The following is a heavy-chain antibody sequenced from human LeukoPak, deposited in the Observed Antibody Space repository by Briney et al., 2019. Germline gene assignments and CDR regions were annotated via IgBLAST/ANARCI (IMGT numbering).Heavy chain of an antibody. Sequence: PSETLSLTCTVSGGSISSYYWSWIRQPPGKGLEWIGHIYYSGNTNYNPSLKSRVTISVDTSKNQFSLKLSSVTAADTAVYHCARGDRSGPWDYWGQGTLVTVSS. V-gene: IGHV4-59*01. CDR2: IYYSGNT. D-gene: IGHD3-22*01. CDR1: GGSISSYY. CDR3: ARGDRSGPWDY. J-gene: IGHJ4*02.